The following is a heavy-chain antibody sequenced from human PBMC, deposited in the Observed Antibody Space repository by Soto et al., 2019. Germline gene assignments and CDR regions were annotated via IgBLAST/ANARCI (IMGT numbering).Heavy chain of an antibody. V-gene: IGHV1-69*13. CDR1: GGTFSSYA. D-gene: IGHD3-10*01. Sequence: ASVKVSCKASGGTFSSYAISWVRQAPGQGFEWMGGIIPIFGTANYAQKFQGRVTITADESTSTAYMELSSLRSEDTAVYYCASTRFGELSYLPFDYWGQGTLVTVSS. CDR2: IIPIFGTA. J-gene: IGHJ4*02. CDR3: ASTRFGELSYLPFDY.